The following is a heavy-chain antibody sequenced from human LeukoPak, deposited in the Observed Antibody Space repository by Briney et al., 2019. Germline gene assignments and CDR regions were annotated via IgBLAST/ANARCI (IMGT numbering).Heavy chain of an antibody. Sequence: GASVKVSCKASGGTFTNYATNWVRQAPGQGLEWMGRTIPVFNIANYAQKFQGKVTITADKSTSTAYMELINLTSEDTAVYYCARDPKPDILTFGGPTGGYFDFWGQGTLVTVSS. J-gene: IGHJ4*02. D-gene: IGHD3-16*01. V-gene: IGHV1-69*10. CDR3: ARDPKPDILTFGGPTGGYFDF. CDR1: GGTFTNYA. CDR2: TIPVFNIA.